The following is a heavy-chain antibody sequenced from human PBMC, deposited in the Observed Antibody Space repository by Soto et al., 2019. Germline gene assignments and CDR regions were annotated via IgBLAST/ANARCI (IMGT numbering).Heavy chain of an antibody. V-gene: IGHV1-8*01. CDR2: MNPNSGNT. CDR1: GYTFTSYD. J-gene: IGHJ3*02. Sequence: ASVKVSCKASGYTFTSYDINWVRQATGQGLEWMGWMNPNSGNTGYAQKFQGRVTMTRNTSISTAYMELSSLRSEDTAVYYCARGLGRYCSGGSCYSYDAFDIWGQGTMVTVSS. D-gene: IGHD2-15*01. CDR3: ARGLGRYCSGGSCYSYDAFDI.